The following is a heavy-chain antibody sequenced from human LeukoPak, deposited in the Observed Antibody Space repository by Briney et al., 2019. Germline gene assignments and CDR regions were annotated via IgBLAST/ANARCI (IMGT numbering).Heavy chain of an antibody. J-gene: IGHJ4*02. CDR2: IYPGDSDT. V-gene: IGHV5-51*01. CDR1: GYKFTSYW. CDR3: ARQDLAARPPEGY. D-gene: IGHD6-6*01. Sequence: GESLKISCKGSGYKFTSYWIAWVRQMPGKGLAWMGIIYPGDSDTRYSPSFQGQVTISADKSISTAYLQWSSLKASDTAMYYCARQDLAARPPEGYWGQGTLVTVSS.